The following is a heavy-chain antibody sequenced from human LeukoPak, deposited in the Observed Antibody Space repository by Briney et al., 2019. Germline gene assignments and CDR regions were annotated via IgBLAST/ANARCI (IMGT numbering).Heavy chain of an antibody. CDR3: ATTGFCSGGSCLSNWFDP. Sequence: GGSLRLSCAASGFTFSTYSMNWVRQAPGKGLEWVSSISGSSTLIYYADSMKGRFTISRDNAKNSLYLQMNSLRAEDTAVYYCATTGFCSGGSCLSNWFDPWGQGTLVTVSS. CDR1: GFTFSTYS. CDR2: ISGSSTLI. D-gene: IGHD2-15*01. V-gene: IGHV3-21*01. J-gene: IGHJ5*02.